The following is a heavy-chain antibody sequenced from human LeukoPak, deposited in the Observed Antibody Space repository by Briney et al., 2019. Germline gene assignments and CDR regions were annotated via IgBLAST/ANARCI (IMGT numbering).Heavy chain of an antibody. V-gene: IGHV1-2*04. CDR3: ARDGNYDILTGAFDI. CDR1: GYTFTGYY. J-gene: IGHJ3*02. CDR2: INPNSGGT. D-gene: IGHD3-9*01. Sequence: ASVKVSCKASGYTFTGYYMHWVRQAPGQGLEWMGWINPNSGGTNYAQKFQGWVTMTRDTSISTAYMELSRLRSDDTAVYYCARDGNYDILTGAFDIWGQGTMVTVSS.